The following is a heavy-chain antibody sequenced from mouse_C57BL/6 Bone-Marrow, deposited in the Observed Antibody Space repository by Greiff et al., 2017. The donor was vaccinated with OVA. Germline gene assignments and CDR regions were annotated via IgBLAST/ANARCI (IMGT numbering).Heavy chain of an antibody. CDR2: IYPGDGDT. D-gene: IGHD4-1*01. V-gene: IGHV1-80*01. J-gene: IGHJ2*01. CDR3: ARWEDRVLDY. Sequence: QVHVKQSGAELVKPGASVKISCKASGYAFSSYWMNWVKQRPGKGLEWIGQIYPGDGDTNYNGKFKGKATLTADKSSSTAYMQLSSLTSEDSAVYFCARWEDRVLDYWGQGTTLTVSS. CDR1: GYAFSSYW.